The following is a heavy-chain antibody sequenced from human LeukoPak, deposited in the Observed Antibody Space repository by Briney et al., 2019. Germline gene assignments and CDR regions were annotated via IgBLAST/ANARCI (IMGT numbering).Heavy chain of an antibody. J-gene: IGHJ3*02. CDR2: IYHSGST. V-gene: IGHV4-38-2*01. CDR3: ATPSGFWSAYAFDI. Sequence: SETLSLTCAVSGYSISSGYYWGWIRQPPGKGLEWIGSIYHSGSTYYNPSLKSRVTISVDTSKNQFSLKLSSVTAADTAVYYCATPSGFWSAYAFDIWGQGTMVTVAS. D-gene: IGHD3-3*01. CDR1: GYSISSGYY.